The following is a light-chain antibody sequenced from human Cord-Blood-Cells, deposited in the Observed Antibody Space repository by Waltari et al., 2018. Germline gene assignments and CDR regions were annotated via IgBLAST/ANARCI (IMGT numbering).Light chain of an antibody. J-gene: IGKJ2*03. Sequence: EIGLTQSPATLSVSPGERPTLSCRAGQTFSSNLAWYQQKPSQAPRPLIYGASTRATGIPARFSVSGSGTEFTLTISSLQSEDFAVYYCQQYNNWPQSFGQGTKLEIK. CDR2: GAS. CDR3: QQYNNWPQS. V-gene: IGKV3-15*01. CDR1: QTFSSN.